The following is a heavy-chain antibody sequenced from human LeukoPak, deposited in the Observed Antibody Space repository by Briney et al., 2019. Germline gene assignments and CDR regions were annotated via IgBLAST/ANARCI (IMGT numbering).Heavy chain of an antibody. CDR3: ASVSIRAFDF. CDR1: GFTVSSNS. V-gene: IGHV3-53*01. CDR2: IHSDGGT. Sequence: GGSLRLSCAASGFTVSSNSMSWVRQAPGKGLEWVSIIHSDGGTYYADSVKGRFTMTRDNSKNTLCLQMNSLRAEDTAVYYCASVSIRAFDFWGQGTLVTVSS. J-gene: IGHJ4*02. D-gene: IGHD5/OR15-5a*01.